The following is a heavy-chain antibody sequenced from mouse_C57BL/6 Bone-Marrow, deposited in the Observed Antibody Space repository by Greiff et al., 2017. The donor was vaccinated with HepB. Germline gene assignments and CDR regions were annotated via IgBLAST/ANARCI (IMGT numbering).Heavy chain of an antibody. J-gene: IGHJ2*01. CDR3: VREYYYGSSHYFDY. V-gene: IGHV10-3*01. CDR1: GFTFNTYA. Sequence: EADGGLVQPKGSLKLSCAASGFTFNTYAMHWVRQAPGKGLEWVARIRSKSSNYATYYADSVKDRFTISRDDSQSMLYLQMNNLKTEDTAMYYCVREYYYGSSHYFDYWGQGTTLTVSS. CDR2: IRSKSSNYAT. D-gene: IGHD1-1*01.